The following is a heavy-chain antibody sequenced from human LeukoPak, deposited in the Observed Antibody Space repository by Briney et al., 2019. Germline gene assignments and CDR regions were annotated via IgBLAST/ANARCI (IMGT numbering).Heavy chain of an antibody. D-gene: IGHD6-19*01. J-gene: IGHJ4*02. V-gene: IGHV4-59*12. CDR2: IYYSGST. CDR1: GGSISSYY. CDR3: AREGGIAVT. Sequence: SETLSLTCTVSGGSISSYYWSWIRQPPGKGLEWIGYIYYSGSTNYNPSLKSRVTISVDKSKNQFSLKLSSVTAADTAVYYCAREGGIAVTWGQGTLVTVSS.